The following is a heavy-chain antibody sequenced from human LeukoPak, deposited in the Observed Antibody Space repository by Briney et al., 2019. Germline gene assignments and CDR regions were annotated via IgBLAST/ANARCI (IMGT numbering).Heavy chain of an antibody. V-gene: IGHV3-53*01. D-gene: IGHD3-22*01. J-gene: IGHJ4*02. Sequence: GGSLRLSCAASGFTVSSNYMSWVRQAPGKGLEWVSVIYTGGSTYYADSVKGRFTISRDNSKNTLYLQMNSLRAEDTAVYYCARNLYYYDSSNYFYYWGQGTLVTVST. CDR3: ARNLYYYDSSNYFYY. CDR2: IYTGGST. CDR1: GFTVSSNY.